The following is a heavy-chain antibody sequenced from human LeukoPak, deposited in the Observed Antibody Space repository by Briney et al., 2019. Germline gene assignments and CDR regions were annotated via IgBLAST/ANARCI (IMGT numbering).Heavy chain of an antibody. CDR3: AKSPNRRYGGNPGPRERWFDP. CDR1: GFTLSQNW. Sequence: GGSLRLSCVVSGFTLSQNWMHWVRQAPGVGLVWVARIDSEGTGTSYADSVKGRFTISRDNSKNTLYLQMNSLRAEDTAVYYCAKSPNRRYGGNPGPRERWFDPWGQGTLVTVSS. CDR2: IDSEGTGT. J-gene: IGHJ5*02. V-gene: IGHV3-74*01. D-gene: IGHD4-23*01.